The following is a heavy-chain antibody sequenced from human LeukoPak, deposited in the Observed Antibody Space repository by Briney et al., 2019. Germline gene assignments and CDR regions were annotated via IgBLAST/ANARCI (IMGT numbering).Heavy chain of an antibody. J-gene: IGHJ4*02. CDR3: PRPHYDYVWGSYRHFDY. CDR1: GYTFTSYY. CDR2: INPSGGST. Sequence: ASVKVSCKASGYTFTSYYMHWVRQAPGQGLEWMGIINPSGGSTSYAQKFQGRVTMTRDTSTSTVYMELSSLRSEDTAVYYCPRPHYDYVWGSYRHFDYWGQGTLVTVSS. D-gene: IGHD3-16*02. V-gene: IGHV1-46*01.